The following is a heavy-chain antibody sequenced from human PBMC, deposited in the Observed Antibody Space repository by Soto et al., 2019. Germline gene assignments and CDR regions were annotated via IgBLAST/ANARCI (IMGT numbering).Heavy chain of an antibody. J-gene: IGHJ4*02. CDR3: ARDPPRGSAADGIDY. CDR2: IWYDGSNK. CDR1: GFTFSSYG. D-gene: IGHD6-13*01. V-gene: IGHV3-33*01. Sequence: QVQLVESGGGVVQPGRSVRLSCAAPGFTFSSYGMHWVRQAPGKGLEWVAVIWYDGSNKYYADSVKGRFTTSRDNSHNTLYLQRTSRRAEDTAVYYCARDPPRGSAADGIDYWGQGTLVTVSS.